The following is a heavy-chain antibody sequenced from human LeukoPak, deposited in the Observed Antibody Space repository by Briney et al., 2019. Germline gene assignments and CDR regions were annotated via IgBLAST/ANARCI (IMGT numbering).Heavy chain of an antibody. CDR1: GYTFSSYG. CDR2: ISGYNGNT. V-gene: IGHV1-18*01. CDR3: ARQVDKTMALPDY. Sequence: GASVTVSYKASGYTFSSYGITWVRQAPGQGLEWMGWISGYNGNTNYAQKFQGRVTMTTDTSTTTAYMELRSLRSDDTAVYYCARQVDKTMALPDYWGQGTLVTVSS. J-gene: IGHJ4*02. D-gene: IGHD5-18*01.